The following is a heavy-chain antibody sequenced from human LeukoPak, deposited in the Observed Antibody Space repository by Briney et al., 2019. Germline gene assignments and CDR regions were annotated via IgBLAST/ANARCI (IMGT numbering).Heavy chain of an antibody. J-gene: IGHJ4*02. Sequence: PGGSLRLSCAASGFTFSSHWMSWVRQAPGKGLEWVANIKQDGSEKYYVDSVKGRFTISRDNAKNSLYLQMNSLRAEDTAVYYCAKDKIAAAGTPRDYWGQGTLVTVSS. CDR2: IKQDGSEK. V-gene: IGHV3-7*03. CDR3: AKDKIAAAGTPRDY. D-gene: IGHD6-13*01. CDR1: GFTFSSHW.